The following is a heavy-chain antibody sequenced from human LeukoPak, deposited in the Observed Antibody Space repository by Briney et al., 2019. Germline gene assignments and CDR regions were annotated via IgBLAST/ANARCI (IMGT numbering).Heavy chain of an antibody. CDR3: ARDCGGYCSSTSCYRPDAFDI. D-gene: IGHD2-2*01. Sequence: GGSLRLSCAASGFTVSTNYMSWFRQAPGKGLEWVAVIYSGGSTYYPDSVKGRFTISRDNSKNKLSLQMSGLSPGATAFNYCARDCGGYCSSTSCYRPDAFDIWGQGTMVTVSS. CDR2: IYSGGST. V-gene: IGHV3-66*02. CDR1: GFTVSTNY. J-gene: IGHJ3*02.